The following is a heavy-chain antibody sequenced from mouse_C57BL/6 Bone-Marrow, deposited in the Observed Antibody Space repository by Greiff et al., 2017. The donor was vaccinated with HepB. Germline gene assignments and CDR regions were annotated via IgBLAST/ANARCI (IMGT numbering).Heavy chain of an antibody. Sequence: EVQLQESGGGLVQPGGSLKLSCAASGFTFSDYYMYWVRQTPEKRLEWVAYISNGGGSTYYPDTVKGRFTISRDNAKNTLYLQMSRLKSEDTAMYYCERHGHFDYWGQGTTLTVSS. CDR3: ERHGHFDY. V-gene: IGHV5-12*01. J-gene: IGHJ2*01. CDR2: ISNGGGST. CDR1: GFTFSDYY.